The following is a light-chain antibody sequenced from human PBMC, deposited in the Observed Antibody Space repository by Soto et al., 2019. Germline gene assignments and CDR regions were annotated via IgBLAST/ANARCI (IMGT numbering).Light chain of an antibody. J-gene: IGLJ2*01. Sequence: QSALTQPASVSGSPGQSITISCTGTSYDIGTYNPVSWYQHHPGKAPKLMIYEGTKRPSGVSYRVSGSKSGNTASLTISGLQSEDEADYYCCSFAGSSTWVYGGGTKLTVL. CDR2: EGT. CDR1: SYDIGTYNP. CDR3: CSFAGSSTWV. V-gene: IGLV2-23*01.